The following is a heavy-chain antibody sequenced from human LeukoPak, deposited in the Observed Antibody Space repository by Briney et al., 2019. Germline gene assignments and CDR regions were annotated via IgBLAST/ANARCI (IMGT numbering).Heavy chain of an antibody. CDR2: ISYDANNK. J-gene: IGHJ4*02. CDR3: VTSSGPDF. CDR1: ALTFSSYA. Sequence: GRSLRPSCAASALTFSSYAMHWVRHAPGKGLEWEAVISYDANNKDYADSVKGRFTISRDNSKNPLYLQMNSLRPEDTAVYYCVTSSGPDFWGQGTLVTVSS. D-gene: IGHD3-10*01. V-gene: IGHV3-30*04.